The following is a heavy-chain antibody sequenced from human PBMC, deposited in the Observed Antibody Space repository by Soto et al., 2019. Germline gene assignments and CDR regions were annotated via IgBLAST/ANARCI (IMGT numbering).Heavy chain of an antibody. D-gene: IGHD6-19*01. CDR3: ARGGRQWLVTSDFNY. V-gene: IGHV3-30*03. CDR1: GFTFSDYA. J-gene: IGHJ4*02. Sequence: VQLVESGGGVVQPGRSLRLSCAASGFTFSDYAMHWVRQAPGKGLEWVAVVSDDGRNTHYADSVKGRFTIARDSSKNTVSLEMISLRAEDTAVYYCARGGRQWLVTSDFNYGGQGALVTVSS. CDR2: VSDDGRNT.